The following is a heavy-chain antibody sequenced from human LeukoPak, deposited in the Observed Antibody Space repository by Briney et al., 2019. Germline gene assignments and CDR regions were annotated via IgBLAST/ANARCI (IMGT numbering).Heavy chain of an antibody. J-gene: IGHJ6*03. CDR1: VGTFSSYA. Sequence: SVKVSCKASVGTFSSYAISWVRQAPGQGLEWMGGIIPIFGTANYAQKFQGRVTITTDESTSTAYMELSSLRSEDTAVYYCARGADFWSGFSPYYYYYMDLWGKGTTVTVSS. CDR2: IIPIFGTA. V-gene: IGHV1-69*05. D-gene: IGHD3-3*01. CDR3: ARGADFWSGFSPYYYYYMDL.